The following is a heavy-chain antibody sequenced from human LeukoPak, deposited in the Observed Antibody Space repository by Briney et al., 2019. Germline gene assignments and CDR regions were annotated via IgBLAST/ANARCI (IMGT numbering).Heavy chain of an antibody. CDR3: TRDSNTHPVGY. Sequence: GGSLRLSCTASGFTFGYYAMSWFPQARGRGEERLGLIRSKAYGGTTESAASVRGRFTISRGDSKSIAYLQMNSLKTEDTGVYYCTRDSNTHPVGYWGQGTLVTVSS. CDR2: IRSKAYGGTT. CDR1: GFTFGYYA. J-gene: IGHJ4*02. D-gene: IGHD2-2*01. V-gene: IGHV3-49*03.